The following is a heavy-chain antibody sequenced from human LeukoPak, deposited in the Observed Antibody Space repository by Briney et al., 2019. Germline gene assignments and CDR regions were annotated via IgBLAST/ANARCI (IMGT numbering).Heavy chain of an antibody. CDR3: ALMGVGATSGAFDI. CDR1: GGSVSSADYY. D-gene: IGHD1-26*01. V-gene: IGHV2-70*18. Sequence: TLSLTCTVSGGSVSSADYYWSWIRQPPGKALEWLALIDWDDDKYYSTSLKTRLTISKDTSKNQVVLTMTSMDPVDTATYYCALMGVGATSGAFDIWGQGTMVTVSS. CDR2: IDWDDDK. J-gene: IGHJ3*02.